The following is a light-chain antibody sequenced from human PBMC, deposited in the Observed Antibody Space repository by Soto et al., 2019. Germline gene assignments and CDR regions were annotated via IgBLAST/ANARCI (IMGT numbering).Light chain of an antibody. CDR1: QSINIY. V-gene: IGKV1-39*01. Sequence: IQMTQSPSSLSASVGDRVTVTCRASQSINIYLNWYQQKPGKAPTLLIYGASNLQSGVPSRFSGGGSRTDFTLTISSLLAEDFATYYCQQSYRSPYTFGQGTRLEIK. CDR2: GAS. CDR3: QQSYRSPYT. J-gene: IGKJ2*01.